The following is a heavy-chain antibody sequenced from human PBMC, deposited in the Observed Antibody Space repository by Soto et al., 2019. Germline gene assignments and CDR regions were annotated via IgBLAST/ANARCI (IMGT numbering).Heavy chain of an antibody. CDR2: IDPSDSYT. Sequence: GESLKISCKGSGYSFTSYWMSWVRQMPGKGLEWMGRIDPSDSYTNYSPSFQGHVTISADKSISTAYLQWSSLKASDTAMYYCARGFWSGYLYYYYYGMDVWGQGTTVTVSS. CDR3: ARGFWSGYLYYYYYGMDV. J-gene: IGHJ6*02. D-gene: IGHD3-3*01. CDR1: GYSFTSYW. V-gene: IGHV5-10-1*01.